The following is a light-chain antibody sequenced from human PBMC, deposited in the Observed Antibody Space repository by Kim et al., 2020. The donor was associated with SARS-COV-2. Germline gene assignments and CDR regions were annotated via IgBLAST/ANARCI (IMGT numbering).Light chain of an antibody. CDR3: NSRDSSGNNLV. J-gene: IGLJ2*01. V-gene: IGLV3-19*01. Sequence: SSELTQDPAVSVALGQTVRITCQGDSLRSYYPSWNRKKQGRAPLLLFMVKKTRPPGIPNRFPGSASETTLSLTSPGPQAEEGADYYVNSRDSSGNNLVFG. CDR2: VKK. CDR1: SLRSYY.